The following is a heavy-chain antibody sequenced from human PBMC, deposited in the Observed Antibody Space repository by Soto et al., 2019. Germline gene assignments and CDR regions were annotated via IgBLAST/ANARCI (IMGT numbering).Heavy chain of an antibody. CDR3: AKDAPGSGWLSDY. Sequence: VGSLRLSCAASGFTFSIYAMTWVRQASGKGLEWVSTIGGSGGDTSYADFVRGHFTISRDNSRNTLYLQMNSLRAEDTAVYYCAKDAPGSGWLSDYWGQGTLVTVSS. CDR1: GFTFSIYA. CDR2: IGGSGGDT. V-gene: IGHV3-23*01. D-gene: IGHD3-22*01. J-gene: IGHJ4*02.